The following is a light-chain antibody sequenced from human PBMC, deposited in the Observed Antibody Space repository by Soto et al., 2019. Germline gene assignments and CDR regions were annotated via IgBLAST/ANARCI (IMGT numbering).Light chain of an antibody. V-gene: IGKV1-12*01. CDR3: QQANSFPPIT. J-gene: IGKJ5*01. CDR1: QDVGKW. CDR2: GAS. Sequence: DIQMTQSPPSVSASVGDRVTITCRSSQDVGKWLAWYQQKPGKAPTLLIHGASSLQSGVPSRFSGSGSGTEFTLTISSLQPEDFATYYCQQANSFPPITFGQGTRLEIK.